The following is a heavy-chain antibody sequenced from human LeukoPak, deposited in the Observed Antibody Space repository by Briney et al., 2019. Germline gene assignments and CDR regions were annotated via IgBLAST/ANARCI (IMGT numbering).Heavy chain of an antibody. CDR2: IDPYSGGT. D-gene: IGHD6-19*01. Sequence: ASVKVSRKASGYTFIGYYMHWVRQAPGQGLEWMGWIDPYSGGTHFALRFQGRVSMTLDTSISTAYMELTRLTSDDTAVYYCARDGVAGSSDAFDIWGQGTMVTVS. CDR3: ARDGVAGSSDAFDI. CDR1: GYTFIGYY. J-gene: IGHJ3*02. V-gene: IGHV1-2*02.